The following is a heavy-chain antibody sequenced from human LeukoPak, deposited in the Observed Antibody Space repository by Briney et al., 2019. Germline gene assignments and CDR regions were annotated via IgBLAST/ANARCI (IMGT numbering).Heavy chain of an antibody. CDR3: ARGGIAAAGDDAFDI. CDR2: IRYDGSNK. V-gene: IGHV3-30*02. J-gene: IGHJ3*02. Sequence: QTGGSLRLSCAASGFSFGSYGMHWVRQAPGKGLEWVAFIRYDGSNKYYADSVKGRFTISRDNAKNTLYLQMNSLRAEDTAVCYCARGGIAAAGDDAFDIWGQGTMVTVSS. CDR1: GFSFGSYG. D-gene: IGHD6-13*01.